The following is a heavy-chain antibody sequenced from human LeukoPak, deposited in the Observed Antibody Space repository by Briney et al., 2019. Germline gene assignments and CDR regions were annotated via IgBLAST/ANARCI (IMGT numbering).Heavy chain of an antibody. V-gene: IGHV1-2*04. D-gene: IGHD2-21*01. CDR2: INSNSGGT. CDR1: GYTFTGHY. J-gene: IGHJ3*02. CDR3: ARGKSDFPNAFDI. Sequence: ASVKVSCKASGYTFTGHYIHWVRQAPGQGLEWMGWINSNSGGTNYAQKFQAWVTMTRDTSINTLYMELSRLTSDDTAIYYCARGKSDFPNAFDIWGQGTVVTVSS.